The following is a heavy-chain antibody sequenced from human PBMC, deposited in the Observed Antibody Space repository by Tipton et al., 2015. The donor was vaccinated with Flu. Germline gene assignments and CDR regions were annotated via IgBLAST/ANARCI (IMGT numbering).Heavy chain of an antibody. D-gene: IGHD3-16*01. Sequence: TLSLTCAVSGYSISSGYYWGWIRQPPGKGLEWIGSIYHSGSTYYNPSLKSRVTISVDTSKNQFSLNLSSVTAADTAVYYCARADTDYDYVSAYFDYWGQGTLVTVSS. CDR1: GYSISSGYY. CDR2: IYHSGST. CDR3: ARADTDYDYVSAYFDY. J-gene: IGHJ4*02. V-gene: IGHV4-38-2*01.